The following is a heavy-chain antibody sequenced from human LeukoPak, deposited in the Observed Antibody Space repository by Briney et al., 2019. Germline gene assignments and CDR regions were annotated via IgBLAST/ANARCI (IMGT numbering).Heavy chain of an antibody. D-gene: IGHD5-18*01. Sequence: GGTLRLSCAASGFTFSRYGMHWVRQTPGKGLEWVAVISYDASNKYYADSVKGRFTISRDNSKNTLYLQMNSLRAEDTAVYYCAKSHGYSYGFDYWGQGTLVTVSS. J-gene: IGHJ4*02. CDR1: GFTFSRYG. CDR2: ISYDASNK. V-gene: IGHV3-30*18. CDR3: AKSHGYSYGFDY.